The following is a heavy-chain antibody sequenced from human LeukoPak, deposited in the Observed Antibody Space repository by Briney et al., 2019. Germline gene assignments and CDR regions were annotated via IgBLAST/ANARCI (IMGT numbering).Heavy chain of an antibody. D-gene: IGHD3-10*01. V-gene: IGHV4-30-4*01. J-gene: IGHJ4*02. Sequence: SETLSLTCTVSGGSINSGYYYWSWIRQPPGKGLEWIGYIYYSGSTYYNPSLKSRVTISIDTSKNQFSLKLSSATAADTAVYYCARHSSGSYYNPGFDYWGQGTLVTVSS. CDR3: ARHSSGSYYNPGFDY. CDR1: GGSINSGYYY. CDR2: IYYSGST.